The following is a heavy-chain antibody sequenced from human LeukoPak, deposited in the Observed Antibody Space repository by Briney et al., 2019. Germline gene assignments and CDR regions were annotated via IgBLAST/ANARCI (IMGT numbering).Heavy chain of an antibody. D-gene: IGHD3-3*01. V-gene: IGHV1-8*01. CDR3: ARARGTIFGVAKSGWFDP. Sequence: ASVKVSCKASGYTFTSYDINWVRQATGQGLEWMGWMNPNSGNTGYAQKFQGRVTMTRNTSISTAYMELSSLRSEDTAVYYCARARGTIFGVAKSGWFDPWGQGTLVTVSS. CDR2: MNPNSGNT. J-gene: IGHJ5*02. CDR1: GYTFTSYD.